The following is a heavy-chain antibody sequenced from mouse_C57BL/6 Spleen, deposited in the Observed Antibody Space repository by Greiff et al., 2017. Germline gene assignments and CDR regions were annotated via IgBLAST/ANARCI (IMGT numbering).Heavy chain of an antibody. D-gene: IGHD2-12*01. CDR2: IHPNSGST. J-gene: IGHJ3*01. V-gene: IGHV1-64*01. CDR1: GYTFTSYW. Sequence: QVQLQQPGAELVKPGASVKLSCKASGYTFTSYWMHWVKQRPGQGLEWIGMIHPNSGSTNYNEKFKSKATLTVDKSSSTAYMQLSSLTSEDSAVYYCARGGNVDDDAWFAYWGQGTLVTVSA. CDR3: ARGGNVDDDAWFAY.